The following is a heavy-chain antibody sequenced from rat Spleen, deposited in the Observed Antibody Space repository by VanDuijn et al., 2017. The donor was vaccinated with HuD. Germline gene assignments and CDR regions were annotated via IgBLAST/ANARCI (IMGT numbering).Heavy chain of an antibody. CDR1: GFSLSRYG. V-gene: IGHV2S61*01. D-gene: IGHD1-4*01. Sequence: QVQLKESGTGLVQPSQTLSLTCTVSGFSLSRYGVIWVRQPPGKGLEWMGVIGGNGNTNYNSPLKSRLSISRDTSKSQVFLKMNNLQTEDTAMYFCARSLPGYNAFAYWGQGTLVTVSS. J-gene: IGHJ3*01. CDR2: IGGNGNT. CDR3: ARSLPGYNAFAY.